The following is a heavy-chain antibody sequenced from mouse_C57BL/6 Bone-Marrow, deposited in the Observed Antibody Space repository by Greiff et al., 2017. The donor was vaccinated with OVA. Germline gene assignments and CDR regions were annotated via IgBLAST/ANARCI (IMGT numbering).Heavy chain of an antibody. CDR2: IYPRSGNT. V-gene: IGHV1-81*01. CDR3: RAPYDYDEMDY. J-gene: IGHJ4*01. CDR1: GYTFTSYG. D-gene: IGHD2-4*01. Sequence: QVQLQQSGAELARPGASVKLSCKASGYTFTSYGISWVKQRTGQGLEWIGEIYPRSGNTHYNKKFKGKATLTAYKASSTAYMGLRSLTSEDSEVDCCRAPYDYDEMDYWGQGTSVTVSS.